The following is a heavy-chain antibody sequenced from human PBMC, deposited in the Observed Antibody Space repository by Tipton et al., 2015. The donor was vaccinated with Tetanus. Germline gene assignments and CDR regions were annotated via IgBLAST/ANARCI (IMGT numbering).Heavy chain of an antibody. CDR1: RGPISSYY. V-gene: IGHV4-4*07. CDR3: ARDVRGFSYDSNGFYSPSYYFDS. Sequence: TLSLTCSVSRGPISSYYWSWIRQPAGKGLEWIGHISNGNPDYAPSLKSRVTMSLDTSKKQFSLKLSSMTAADTAVYYCARDVRGFSYDSNGFYSPSYYFDSWGQGTLVTVSS. CDR2: ISNGNP. D-gene: IGHD3-22*01. J-gene: IGHJ4*02.